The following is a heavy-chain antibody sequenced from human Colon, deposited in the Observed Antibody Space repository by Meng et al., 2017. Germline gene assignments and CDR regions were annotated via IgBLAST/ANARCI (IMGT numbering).Heavy chain of an antibody. Sequence: QVQIQQGGAGLLKPSETPSLTCAVSGGSFSGFYWSWIRQPPGKGPEWIGEIDHFGISNYNSSLKGRLTMSVDTSKKQISLTLTSVTAADTAVYYCATGLRHGDWFDPWGPGTLVTVSS. D-gene: IGHD4-17*01. CDR3: ATGLRHGDWFDP. CDR1: GGSFSGFY. V-gene: IGHV4-34*02. CDR2: IDHFGIS. J-gene: IGHJ5*02.